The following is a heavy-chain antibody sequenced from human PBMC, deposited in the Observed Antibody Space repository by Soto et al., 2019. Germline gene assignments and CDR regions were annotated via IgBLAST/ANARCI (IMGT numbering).Heavy chain of an antibody. D-gene: IGHD3-10*01. V-gene: IGHV4-34*01. J-gene: IGHJ6*03. CDR1: GWSFSGYY. CDR3: ARVVRGYGSGSYGRDDYYYYYYMDV. CDR2: INHSGST. Sequence: PSETLSLTCAVYGWSFSGYYWSWIRQPPGKGLEWIGEINHSGSTNYNPSLKSRVTISVDTSKNQFSLKLSSVTAADTAVYYCARVVRGYGSGSYGRDDYYYYYYMDVWGKGTTVTVSS.